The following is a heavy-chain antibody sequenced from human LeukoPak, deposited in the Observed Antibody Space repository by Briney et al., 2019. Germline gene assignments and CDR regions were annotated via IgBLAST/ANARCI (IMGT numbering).Heavy chain of an antibody. Sequence: GGSLRLSCAASGFTFRNAWMSRVRQAPGKGLEWVGRIKSKTDGGTTDYAAPVKGRFTISRDDSRNTLYLQMDSLKIEDTAVYYCTTDRYYDNSELQFQHWGQGTLVTVSS. D-gene: IGHD3-22*01. CDR1: GFTFRNAW. J-gene: IGHJ1*01. CDR3: TTDRYYDNSELQFQH. CDR2: IKSKTDGGTT. V-gene: IGHV3-15*01.